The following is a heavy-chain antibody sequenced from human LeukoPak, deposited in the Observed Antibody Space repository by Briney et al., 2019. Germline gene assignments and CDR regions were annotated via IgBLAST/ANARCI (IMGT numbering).Heavy chain of an antibody. CDR3: AREIRGAVAGNNWFDP. CDR2: INSDGSST. V-gene: IGHV3-74*01. Sequence: GGSLRLSCAASGFTFSSYWMHWVRQAPGKGLVWVSRINSDGSSTSYADSVKGRFTSSRDNAKNTLYLQMNSLRAEDTAVYYCAREIRGAVAGNNWFDPWGQGTLVTVSS. CDR1: GFTFSSYW. D-gene: IGHD6-19*01. J-gene: IGHJ5*02.